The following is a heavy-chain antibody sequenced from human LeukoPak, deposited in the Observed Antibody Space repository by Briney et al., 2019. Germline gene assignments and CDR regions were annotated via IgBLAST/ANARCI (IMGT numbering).Heavy chain of an antibody. CDR2: ISGSGGST. CDR1: GFTFSSYA. Sequence: GGSLRLPCAASGFTFSSYAMSWVRQAPGKGLEWVSAISGSGGSTYYADSVKGRFTISRDNSKNTLYLQMNSLRAEDTAVYYCAKRETGYSYGKAYWYFDLWGRGTLVNVSS. J-gene: IGHJ2*01. V-gene: IGHV3-23*01. CDR3: AKRETGYSYGKAYWYFDL. D-gene: IGHD5-18*01.